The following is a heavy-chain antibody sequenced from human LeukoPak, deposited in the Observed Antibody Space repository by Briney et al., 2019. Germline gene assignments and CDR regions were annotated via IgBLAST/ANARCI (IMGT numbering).Heavy chain of an antibody. CDR3: AKKSPQETTVGPYWYLGL. D-gene: IGHD4-23*01. CDR1: GFTFSDYY. J-gene: IGHJ2*01. Sequence: GGSLRLSCAASGFTFSDYYMSWIRQAPGKGLEWISYISSSGNTIYYADSVEGRFIISRDNAKNSLYLQMNSLRAEDTAMYYCAKKSPQETTVGPYWYLGLWGRGTLVTVSS. V-gene: IGHV3-11*01. CDR2: ISSSGNTI.